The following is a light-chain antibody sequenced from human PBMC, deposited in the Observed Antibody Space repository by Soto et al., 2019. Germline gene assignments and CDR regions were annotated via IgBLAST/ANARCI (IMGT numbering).Light chain of an antibody. CDR1: SSNIGNNY. J-gene: IGLJ3*02. CDR2: ENN. V-gene: IGLV1-51*02. Sequence: QSVLTHPPSVSAAPGQKVTISCSGSSSNIGNNYVSWYQQLPGTAPKLLIYENNKRPSGIPDRFSCSKSGTSATLGITGLQTGDEADYYCGTWDSSLSSWVFGGGTKLTVL. CDR3: GTWDSSLSSWV.